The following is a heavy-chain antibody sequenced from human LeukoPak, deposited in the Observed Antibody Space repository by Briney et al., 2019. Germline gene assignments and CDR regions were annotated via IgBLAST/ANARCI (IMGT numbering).Heavy chain of an antibody. CDR2: IYYSGST. Sequence: GSLRLSRAASGFTFSSAWMSWIRQPPGKGLEWIGYIYYSGSTNYNPSLKSRVTISVDTSKNQFSLKLSSVTAADTAVYYCARDYGDQYDAFDIWGQGTMVTVSS. J-gene: IGHJ3*02. V-gene: IGHV4-59*01. D-gene: IGHD4-17*01. CDR1: GFTFSSAW. CDR3: ARDYGDQYDAFDI.